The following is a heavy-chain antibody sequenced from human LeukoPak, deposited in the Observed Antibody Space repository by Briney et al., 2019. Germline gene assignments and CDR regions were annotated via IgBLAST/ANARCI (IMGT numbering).Heavy chain of an antibody. CDR1: GFTFSSYS. CDR3: ARSAAGTYY. CDR2: ISSSSSYK. D-gene: IGHD1-1*01. Sequence: MTGGSLRLSCVASGFTFSSYSMNWVRQAPGKGLGWVSSISSSSSYKYYTDSVKGRFTISRDNAKNSLYLQMNSMRAEDTAVYYCARSAAGTYYWGQGTLVTVSS. V-gene: IGHV3-21*01. J-gene: IGHJ4*02.